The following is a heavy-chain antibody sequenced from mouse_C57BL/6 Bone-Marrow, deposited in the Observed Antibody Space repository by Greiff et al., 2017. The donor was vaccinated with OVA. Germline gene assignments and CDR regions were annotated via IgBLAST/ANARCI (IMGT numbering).Heavy chain of an antibody. D-gene: IGHD2-3*01. CDR1: GYTFTDYA. Sequence: QVQLKQSGPELVRPGVSVKISCTGSGYTFTDYAMHWVKQSHAKSLEWIGVISTYYGDASYNQKFKDKATMTADKSSSTAYLELARLTSEDSAVYYCARGGRWLLRGDHFVCWGQGTALAVSS. J-gene: IGHJ2*01. CDR2: ISTYYGDA. CDR3: ARGGRWLLRGDHFVC. V-gene: IGHV1-67*01.